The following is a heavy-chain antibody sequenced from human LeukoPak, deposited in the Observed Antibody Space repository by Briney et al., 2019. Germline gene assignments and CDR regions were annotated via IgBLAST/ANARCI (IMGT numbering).Heavy chain of an antibody. CDR3: AIEAPVGFGELGAFDI. CDR2: INPNSGGT. Sequence: AAVKVSCKASGYTFTGYYMHWVRQAPGQGLEWMGRINPNSGGTNYAQKFQGRVTMTRDTSISTAYMELSRLRSDDTAVYYCAIEAPVGFGELGAFDIWGQGTMVTVSS. V-gene: IGHV1-2*06. CDR1: GYTFTGYY. D-gene: IGHD3-10*01. J-gene: IGHJ3*02.